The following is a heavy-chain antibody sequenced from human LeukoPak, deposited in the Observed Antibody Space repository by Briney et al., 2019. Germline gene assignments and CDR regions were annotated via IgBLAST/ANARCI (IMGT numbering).Heavy chain of an antibody. CDR1: GGTFSSYA. J-gene: IGHJ4*02. CDR2: IIPILGIA. Sequence: SVKVSCKASGGTFSSYAISWVRQAPGQGLEWMGRIIPILGIANYAQKFQGRVTITADKSTSTAYMELSSLRSEDTAVYYCARDRGIVGATFDYWGQGTLVTVSS. V-gene: IGHV1-69*04. D-gene: IGHD1-26*01. CDR3: ARDRGIVGATFDY.